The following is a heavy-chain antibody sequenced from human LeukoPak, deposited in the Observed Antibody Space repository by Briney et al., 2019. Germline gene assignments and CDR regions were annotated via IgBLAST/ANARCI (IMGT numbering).Heavy chain of an antibody. D-gene: IGHD2-2*01. J-gene: IGHJ6*04. Sequence: GGSLRLSCAASGFTFSSYAMSWVRQAPGKGLEWVSAISGSGGSTYYADSVKGRFTTSRDNSKNTLYLQMNSLRAEDTAVYYCAKELIVVVPAAAYGMDVWGKGTTVTVSS. V-gene: IGHV3-23*01. CDR2: ISGSGGST. CDR3: AKELIVVVPAAAYGMDV. CDR1: GFTFSSYA.